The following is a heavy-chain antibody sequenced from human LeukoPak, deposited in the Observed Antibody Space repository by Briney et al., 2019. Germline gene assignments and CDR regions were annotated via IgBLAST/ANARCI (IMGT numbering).Heavy chain of an antibody. V-gene: IGHV4-59*01. CDR1: GGSIGSYY. CDR3: ATSILPFAAAGPEGYYYYGMDV. D-gene: IGHD6-13*01. CDR2: IYYRGST. J-gene: IGHJ6*02. Sequence: PSETRSLTCTVSGGSIGSYYWSWIRQPPGRGRGWFGYIYYRGSTNTNPSLKSRVTISVDTSKNQFSLKLSSVTAADTAVYYCATSILPFAAAGPEGYYYYGMDVWGQGTTVTVSS.